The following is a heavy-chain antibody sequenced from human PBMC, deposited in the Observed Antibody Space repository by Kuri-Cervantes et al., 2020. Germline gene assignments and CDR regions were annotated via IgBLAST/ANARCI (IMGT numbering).Heavy chain of an antibody. Sequence: GGSLRLSCAASGFTFSSYAMHWVRQAPGKGLEWVAVISYDGSNKYYADSVKGRFTISRDNSKNTLYLQMNSLRAEDTAVYYCASSSSWYVGGWFDPWGQGTLVTVSS. CDR3: ASSSSWYVGGWFDP. CDR2: ISYDGSNK. V-gene: IGHV3-30-3*01. J-gene: IGHJ5*02. CDR1: GFTFSSYA. D-gene: IGHD6-13*01.